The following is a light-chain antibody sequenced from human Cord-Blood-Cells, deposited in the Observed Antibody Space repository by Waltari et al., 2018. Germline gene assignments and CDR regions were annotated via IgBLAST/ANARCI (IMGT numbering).Light chain of an antibody. Sequence: QSALTQPASVSGSPGQSITISCTGTSSDVGSYNLSSWYQQHPGKAPKLRIYEGSKRPSGVSNRFSGSKSGHTASLTISGLQAEDEADYYCCSYAGSSTPVVFGGGTKLTVL. CDR2: EGS. V-gene: IGLV2-23*01. CDR1: SSDVGSYNL. CDR3: CSYAGSSTPVV. J-gene: IGLJ2*01.